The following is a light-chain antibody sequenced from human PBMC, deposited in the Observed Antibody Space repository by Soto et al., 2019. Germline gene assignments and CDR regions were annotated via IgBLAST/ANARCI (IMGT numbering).Light chain of an antibody. CDR3: SSYTSTSTYV. Sequence: QSAPTQPASVSGSPGQSITISCTGTSSDVGGYKYVSWYQQHPGKAPKLMIYDVTNRPSGISTRFSGSKSGNTASLTISGLQAEDESDYYCSSYTSTSTYVFGTGTKLPVL. J-gene: IGLJ1*01. CDR1: SSDVGGYKY. V-gene: IGLV2-14*01. CDR2: DVT.